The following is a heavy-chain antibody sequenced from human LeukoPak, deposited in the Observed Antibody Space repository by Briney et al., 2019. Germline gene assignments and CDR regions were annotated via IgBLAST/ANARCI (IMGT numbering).Heavy chain of an antibody. CDR2: IYYSGST. D-gene: IGHD1-7*01. CDR3: ARDGKYNWNSAADY. V-gene: IGHV4-39*07. CDR1: SGSISSSSYY. Sequence: SETLSLTCTVSSGSISSSSYYWGWIRQPPGKGREWIGSIYYSGSTYYNPSLKSRVTISVDTSKNQFSLKLSSVTAADTAVYYCARDGKYNWNSAADYWGQGTLVTVSS. J-gene: IGHJ4*02.